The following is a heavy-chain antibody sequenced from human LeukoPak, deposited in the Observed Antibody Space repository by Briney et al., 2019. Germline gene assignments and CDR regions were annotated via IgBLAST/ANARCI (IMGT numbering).Heavy chain of an antibody. J-gene: IGHJ4*02. D-gene: IGHD2-2*01. CDR3: ASLPARYCSSTSCYDFDY. CDR1: GGTFSSYA. Sequence: SVKVSCKASGGTFSSYAISWVRQAPGQGLEWMGGIIPIFGTANYARKFQGRVTITADESTSTAYMELSSLRSEDTAVYYCASLPARYCSSTSCYDFDYWGQGTLVTVSS. CDR2: IIPIFGTA. V-gene: IGHV1-69*01.